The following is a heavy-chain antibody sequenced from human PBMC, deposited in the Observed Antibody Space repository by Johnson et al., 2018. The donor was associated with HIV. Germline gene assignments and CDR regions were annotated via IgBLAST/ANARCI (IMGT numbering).Heavy chain of an antibody. V-gene: IGHV3-48*04. Sequence: VQLVESGGGLVQPGGSLRLSCAASGFTFSSYWMSWVRQAPGKGLEWVSYISSSGSTIYYADSVKGRFTISRDNAKNSLYLQMNSLRAEDTAVYYCARDIIAVAGYDAFDIWGQGTMVTVSS. CDR3: ARDIIAVAGYDAFDI. CDR1: GFTFSSYW. D-gene: IGHD6-19*01. CDR2: ISSSGSTI. J-gene: IGHJ3*02.